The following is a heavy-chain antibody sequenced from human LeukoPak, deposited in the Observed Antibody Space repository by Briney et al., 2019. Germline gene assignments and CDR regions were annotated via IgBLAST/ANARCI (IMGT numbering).Heavy chain of an antibody. Sequence: GTSVKVSCKASGFTFTSSAVQWVRQARGQRLEWIGWIAVGSGNTNYAQKFQERVTITRDMSTSTAYMELSSLRSEDTAVYYCAAPYCSSTSCYRDAFDIWGQGTMVTVSS. CDR1: GFTFTSSA. CDR3: AAPYCSSTSCYRDAFDI. CDR2: IAVGSGNT. J-gene: IGHJ3*02. V-gene: IGHV1-58*01. D-gene: IGHD2-2*01.